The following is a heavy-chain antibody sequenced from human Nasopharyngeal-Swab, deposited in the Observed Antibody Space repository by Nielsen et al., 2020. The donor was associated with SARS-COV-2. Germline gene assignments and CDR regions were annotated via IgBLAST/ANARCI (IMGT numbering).Heavy chain of an antibody. CDR2: MNPNSGNT. CDR1: GYTFTSYD. Sequence: ASVQVSCKASGYTFTSYDINWVRQATGQGLEWMGWMNPNSGNTGNAQKFQGRVTMTRNTSISTAYMELSSLRSKDTAVYYCTRAYPARQYSSGWSYNWFDPWGQGTLVTVSS. D-gene: IGHD6-19*01. CDR3: TRAYPARQYSSGWSYNWFDP. V-gene: IGHV1-8*01. J-gene: IGHJ5*02.